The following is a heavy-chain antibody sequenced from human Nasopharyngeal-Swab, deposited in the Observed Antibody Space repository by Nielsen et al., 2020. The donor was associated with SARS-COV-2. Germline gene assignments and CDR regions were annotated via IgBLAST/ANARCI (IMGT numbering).Heavy chain of an antibody. CDR1: GGSFSGYY. CDR3: ARVSWDGYYYYYGLDV. D-gene: IGHD5-24*01. Sequence: SETLSLTCAVYGGSFSGYYWNWIRQSPGKGLEWIGEINHSGSTSNNPSLKSRVTISVDMSKNQFSLKLSSVTAADTAVYYCARVSWDGYYYYYGLDVWGQGTTVTVSS. V-gene: IGHV4-34*01. J-gene: IGHJ6*02. CDR2: INHSGST.